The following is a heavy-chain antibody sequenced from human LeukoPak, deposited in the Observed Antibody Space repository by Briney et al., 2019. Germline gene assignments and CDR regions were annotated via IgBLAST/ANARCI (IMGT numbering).Heavy chain of an antibody. CDR2: IWYDGSNK. V-gene: IGHV3-30-3*01. D-gene: IGHD1-26*01. J-gene: IGHJ4*02. CDR1: EFTFSTYA. CDR3: ARDRSGSYTSDY. Sequence: GRSLRLSCAASEFTFSTYAMHWLRQAPGKGLEWVAVIWYDGSNKYYADSVKGRFTISRDNSKDTLYLQMNSLRGEDTAVYYCARDRSGSYTSDYWGQGTLVTVSS.